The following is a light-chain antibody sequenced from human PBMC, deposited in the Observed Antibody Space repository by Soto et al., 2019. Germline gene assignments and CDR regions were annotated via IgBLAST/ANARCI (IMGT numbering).Light chain of an antibody. CDR1: QSITNNY. V-gene: IGKV3-20*01. Sequence: EIVLTQSPGTLSLSLGERATLSCRASQSITNNYLAWYQQKPGQAPRLLIYLASNRAAGIPDRFSGSGSGADFTLTINRLEPEDFAVYHCQQYGSSPWTFGKGTKVDIK. J-gene: IGKJ1*01. CDR3: QQYGSSPWT. CDR2: LAS.